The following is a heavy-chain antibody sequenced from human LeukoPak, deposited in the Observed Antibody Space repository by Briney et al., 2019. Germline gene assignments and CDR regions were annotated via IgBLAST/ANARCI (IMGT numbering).Heavy chain of an antibody. CDR3: ARTSPKGFDP. J-gene: IGHJ5*02. CDR1: GGPISSYY. V-gene: IGHV4-59*01. Sequence: PSETLSLTCTVSGGPISSYYWSWIRQPPGMGLEWIGYIYYSGSTNYNPSLKSRVTISVDTSKNQFSLNLSSVTAADTAVYYCARTSPKGFDPWGHGTLVIVSS. CDR2: IYYSGST.